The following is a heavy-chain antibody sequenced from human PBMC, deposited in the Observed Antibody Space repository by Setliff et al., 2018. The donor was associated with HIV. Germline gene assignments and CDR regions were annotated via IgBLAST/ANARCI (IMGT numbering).Heavy chain of an antibody. CDR2: INSATGGT. Sequence: ASVKVSCKASGYRFTDNYIHWVRQAPGQGLEWMAWINSATGGTNYAQNFQGRVTMTRDTSISTVYMELRRLRSDDTAVYHCARADVLLCDYWGQGTLVTVSS. CDR1: GYRFTDNY. CDR3: ARADVLLCDY. D-gene: IGHD3-16*01. V-gene: IGHV1-2*02. J-gene: IGHJ4*02.